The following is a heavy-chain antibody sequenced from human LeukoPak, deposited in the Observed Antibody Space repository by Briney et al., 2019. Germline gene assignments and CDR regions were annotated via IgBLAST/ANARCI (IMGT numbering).Heavy chain of an antibody. CDR2: ISAYNGNT. CDR3: ARVLTGYDY. Sequence: ASVKVSCKASGYTFTSYGISWVRQAPGQGLEWMGWISAYNGNTNYAQKFQGRVTMTRDTSISTAYMELSRLRSDDTAVYYCARVLTGYDYWGQGTLVTVSS. D-gene: IGHD3-9*01. CDR1: GYTFTSYG. V-gene: IGHV1-18*01. J-gene: IGHJ4*02.